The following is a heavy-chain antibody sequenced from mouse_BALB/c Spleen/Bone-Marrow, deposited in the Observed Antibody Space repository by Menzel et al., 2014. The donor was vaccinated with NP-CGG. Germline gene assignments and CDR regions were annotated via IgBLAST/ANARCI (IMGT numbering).Heavy chain of an antibody. Sequence: QVQLKQSEAELMKPGASVKISCKATGYTFSSYWIEWVKQRPGQGLEWIGEILPGSGITNYNEKFKGKATFTADTSSNTAYMQLGSLTSEDSAVYYCARSPYWGQGTLVTVSA. CDR3: ARSPY. V-gene: IGHV1-9*01. CDR2: ILPGSGIT. CDR1: GYTFSSYW. J-gene: IGHJ3*01.